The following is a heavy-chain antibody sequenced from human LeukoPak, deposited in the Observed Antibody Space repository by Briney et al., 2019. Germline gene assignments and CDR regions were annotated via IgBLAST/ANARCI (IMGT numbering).Heavy chain of an antibody. CDR2: ISGSGGST. J-gene: IGHJ4*02. Sequence: SGGSLRLSCAASGFTFSSYAMSWVRQAPGKGLEWVSAISGSGGSTYYADSVKGRFTISRDNSKNTLYLQMNSLRAEDTAVYYCAKDGLRFLEWLLSVDYWGQGTLVTVSS. V-gene: IGHV3-23*01. CDR1: GFTFSSYA. D-gene: IGHD3-3*01. CDR3: AKDGLRFLEWLLSVDY.